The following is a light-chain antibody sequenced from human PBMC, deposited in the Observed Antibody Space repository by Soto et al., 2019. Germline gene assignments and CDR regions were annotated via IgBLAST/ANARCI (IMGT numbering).Light chain of an antibody. CDR3: SSYAGSNNFGVV. J-gene: IGLJ2*01. V-gene: IGLV2-8*01. CDR2: EVS. CDR1: SSDVGGYNY. Sequence: QSALTQPPSASGSPGQSVTISCTGTSSDVGGYNYVSWYQQHPGEAPKLMIYEVSKRPSGVPDRFSGSKSGNTASLTVSGLQAEDEADYYCSSYAGSNNFGVVFGGGTKLTVL.